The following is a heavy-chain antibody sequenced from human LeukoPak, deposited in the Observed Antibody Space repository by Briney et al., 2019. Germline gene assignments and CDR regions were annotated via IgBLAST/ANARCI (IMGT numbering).Heavy chain of an antibody. V-gene: IGHV3-23*01. J-gene: IGHJ4*02. CDR2: ISGSCGRK. CDR3: ARRGHYDSSNSYAPFDY. Sequence: GGSPRLSCAAPGFPFSSYAMSWGRQAPRKGPELVSTISGSCGRKNYADPVKGRFTIFRDSSKNTLYLQMNRLRAEDTPVYYCARRGHYDSSNSYAPFDYWGQGTLVTVSS. CDR1: GFPFSSYA. D-gene: IGHD3-22*01.